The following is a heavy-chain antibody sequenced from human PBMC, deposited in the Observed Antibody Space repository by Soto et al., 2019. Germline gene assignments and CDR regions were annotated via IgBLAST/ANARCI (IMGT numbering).Heavy chain of an antibody. CDR2: ISSSSSYI. Sequence: GGSLRLSCAASGFTFSSYSMNWVRQAPGKGLEWVASISSSSSYIYYEDSVKGRFTISRDNAKNSLYLQMNSLRAEDTAVYYCASEGVWGSECSFDIWGQGTMVTVSS. V-gene: IGHV3-21*01. CDR1: GFTFSSYS. D-gene: IGHD7-27*01. J-gene: IGHJ3*02. CDR3: ASEGVWGSECSFDI.